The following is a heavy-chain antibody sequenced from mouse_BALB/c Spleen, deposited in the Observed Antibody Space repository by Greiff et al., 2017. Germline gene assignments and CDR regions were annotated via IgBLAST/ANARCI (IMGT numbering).Heavy chain of an antibody. D-gene: IGHD1-2*01. J-gene: IGHJ2*01. CDR2: IYPGGGYT. Sequence: VQGVESGAELVRPGTSVKISCKASGYTFTNYWLGWVKQRPGHGLEWIGDIYPGGGYTNYNEKFKGKATLTADTSSSTAYMQLSSLTSEDSAVYFCARRLRLHFDYWGQGTTLTVSS. CDR3: ARRLRLHFDY. CDR1: GYTFTNYW. V-gene: IGHV1-63*02.